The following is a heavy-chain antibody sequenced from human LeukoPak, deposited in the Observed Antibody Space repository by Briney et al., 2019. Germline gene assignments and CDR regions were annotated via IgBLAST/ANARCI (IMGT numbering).Heavy chain of an antibody. CDR1: GFTFSKYW. CDR3: AREPGQVSTMIVAGY. V-gene: IGHV3-7*01. D-gene: IGHD3-22*01. Sequence: QPGGSLRLSCTVSGFTFSKYWMSWLRQAPGKGLEWVANINQGGSETYYIDSVKGRFTISRDNAKNSLYLQMNSLRAEDTAVYYCAREPGQVSTMIVAGYWGQGTLVTVSS. CDR2: INQGGSET. J-gene: IGHJ4*02.